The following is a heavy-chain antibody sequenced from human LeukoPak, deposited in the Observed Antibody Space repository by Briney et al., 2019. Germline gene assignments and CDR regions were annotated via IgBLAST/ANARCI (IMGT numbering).Heavy chain of an antibody. J-gene: IGHJ5*02. CDR1: GFTFSSYS. Sequence: PGGSLRLSCAASGFTFSSYSMNWVRQAPGKGLEWVSSISSSSSYIYYADSVKGRFTISRDNAKNSLYLQMNSLRAEDTAVYYCARVGWEQGILNWFDPWGQGTLVTVSS. V-gene: IGHV3-21*01. CDR3: ARVGWEQGILNWFDP. CDR2: ISSSSSYI. D-gene: IGHD1-26*01.